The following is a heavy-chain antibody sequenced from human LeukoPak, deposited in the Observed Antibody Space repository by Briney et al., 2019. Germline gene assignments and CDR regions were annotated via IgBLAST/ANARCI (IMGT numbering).Heavy chain of an antibody. V-gene: IGHV1-2*02. CDR1: GYTFTGYY. D-gene: IGHD3-3*01. J-gene: IGHJ4*02. CDR2: INPNSGGT. CDR3: ARDHSTIFGTYYFDY. Sequence: ASVKVSCKASGYTFTGYYMHWVRQAPGQGLEWMGWINPNSGGTNYAQKFQGRVTMTRDTSISTAYMELSRLRSDDTAVYYCARDHSTIFGTYYFDYWGQGTLVTVSS.